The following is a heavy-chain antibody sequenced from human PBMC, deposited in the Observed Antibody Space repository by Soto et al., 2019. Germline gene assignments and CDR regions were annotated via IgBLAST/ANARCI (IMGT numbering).Heavy chain of an antibody. J-gene: IGHJ4*02. CDR1: GFTFSGSA. Sequence: GSLRLSRAASGFTFSGSAVHWVRQASGKGLEWVGRIRSKVNSYATTYAASVKGRFIISRDDSKNTAYLQMNSLKSDDTAVYYCARLGTAVAIDYWGQGTLVTVSS. D-gene: IGHD6-19*01. V-gene: IGHV3-73*01. CDR3: ARLGTAVAIDY. CDR2: IRSKVNSYAT.